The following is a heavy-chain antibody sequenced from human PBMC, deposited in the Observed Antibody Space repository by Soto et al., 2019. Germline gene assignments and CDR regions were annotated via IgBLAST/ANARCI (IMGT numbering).Heavy chain of an antibody. J-gene: IGHJ6*02. Sequence: TLALTCTVSGGSISSGDYYWRCIRLPPGKGLEWLGYIYYSGSTYYNPSLENRFPRAVYPSKKQFSRKLGSVTVATPPAKYCAIDSSPYICAGRRRAAYAMDVWGQATMVTVSS. D-gene: IGHD2-2*02. CDR1: GGSISSGDYY. CDR3: AIDSSPYICAGRRRAAYAMDV. CDR2: IYYSGST. V-gene: IGHV4-30-4*01.